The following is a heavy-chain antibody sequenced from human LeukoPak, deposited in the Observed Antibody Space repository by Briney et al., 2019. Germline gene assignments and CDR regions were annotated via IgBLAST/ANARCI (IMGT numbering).Heavy chain of an antibody. CDR2: ISNSGST. V-gene: IGHV4-39*07. D-gene: IGHD3-22*01. CDR1: GGSISSSSHY. CDR3: ARDVKYYDSSGYYYYYYYVDV. J-gene: IGHJ6*03. Sequence: PSETLSLTCIVSGGSISSSSHYWGWIRQPPGKGLEWIVSISNSGSTYYNPSLKSRVTISVDTSKNQFSLKLTSVTAADTAVYYCARDVKYYDSSGYYYYYYYVDVWGRGTTVTVSS.